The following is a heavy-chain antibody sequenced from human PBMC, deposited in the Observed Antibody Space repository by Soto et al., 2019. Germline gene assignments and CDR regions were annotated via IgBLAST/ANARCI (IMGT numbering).Heavy chain of an antibody. CDR3: ARLTSYDSSCYYCY. V-gene: IGHV3-21*01. Sequence: EVQLVESGGGLVKPGGSLRLSCAASGFTFSSYSMNWVRQAPGKGLEWVSSISSSSSYIYYADSVKGRFTISRDNAKTSLYLQMNSLRAEDTAVYYCARLTSYDSSCYYCYWGQGTLVTVSS. D-gene: IGHD3-22*01. J-gene: IGHJ4*02. CDR1: GFTFSSYS. CDR2: ISSSSSYI.